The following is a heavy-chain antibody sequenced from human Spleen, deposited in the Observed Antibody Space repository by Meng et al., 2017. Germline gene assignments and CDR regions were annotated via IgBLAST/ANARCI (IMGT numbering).Heavy chain of an antibody. CDR1: GGSVRSGSYY. J-gene: IGHJ2*01. Sequence: VQVRDSGPGLVRPSGTPSLTCTVSGGSVRSGSYYWSWIRQPPGKGLEWIGYIYYSGSTNYNPSLKSRVTISVDTSKNQFSLKLSSVTAADTAVYYCARGPVAGRNWYFDLWGRGTLVTVSS. CDR3: ARGPVAGRNWYFDL. CDR2: IYYSGST. D-gene: IGHD1-26*01. V-gene: IGHV4-61*01.